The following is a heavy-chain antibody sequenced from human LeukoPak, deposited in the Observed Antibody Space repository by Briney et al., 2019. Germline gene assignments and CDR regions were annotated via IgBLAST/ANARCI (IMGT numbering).Heavy chain of an antibody. V-gene: IGHV4-31*11. Sequence: SETLSLTCAVSGGSISSGGSRWSWIRQHPGQGLEWIGYIYYSGSTYYNPSLESRLTMSVDTSKNQFSLHLTSVTAADTAVYYCARDWGTYFDYWGQGTLVTVSS. J-gene: IGHJ4*02. CDR1: GGSISSGGSR. CDR3: ARDWGTYFDY. D-gene: IGHD7-27*01. CDR2: IYYSGST.